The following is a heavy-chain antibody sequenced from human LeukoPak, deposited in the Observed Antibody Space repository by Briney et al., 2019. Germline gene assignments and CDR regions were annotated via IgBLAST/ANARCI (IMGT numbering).Heavy chain of an antibody. J-gene: IGHJ6*04. CDR1: GGSISSSSYY. Sequence: SETLSLTCTVSGGSISSSSYYWGWIRRPPGKGLEWIGSIYYSGSTYYNPSLKSRVTISVDTSKNQFSLKLSSVTAADTAVYYCARDRIAVAGTAGMDVWGKGTTVTVSS. CDR3: ARDRIAVAGTAGMDV. CDR2: IYYSGST. D-gene: IGHD6-19*01. V-gene: IGHV4-39*07.